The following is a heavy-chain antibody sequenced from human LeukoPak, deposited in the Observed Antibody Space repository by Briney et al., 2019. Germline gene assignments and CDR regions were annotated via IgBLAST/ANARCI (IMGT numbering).Heavy chain of an antibody. Sequence: SETLSLTCTVSGGSISSYYWSWIRQPPGKGLEWIGYIYYSGSTNYNPSLKSRVTISVDTSKNQFSLKLSSVTAADTAVYYCARSKIHGSGSYYGYYFDYWGRGTLVTVSS. CDR3: ARSKIHGSGSYYGYYFDY. CDR2: IYYSGST. CDR1: GGSISSYY. V-gene: IGHV4-59*01. D-gene: IGHD3-10*01. J-gene: IGHJ4*02.